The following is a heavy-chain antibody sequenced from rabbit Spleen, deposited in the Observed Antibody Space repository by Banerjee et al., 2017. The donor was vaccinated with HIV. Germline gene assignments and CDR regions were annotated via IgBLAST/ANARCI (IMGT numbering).Heavy chain of an antibody. Sequence: QSLEESGGDLVKPGASLTLSCEASGFDFTSYWICWVRQAPGKGLEWIACIYAGTISSRYYASWATGRFTISKTSSTTVTLQMTSLTGADTATYFCARGETSVGGYNLWGPGTLVTVS. CDR3: ARGETSVGGYNL. D-gene: IGHD1-1*01. CDR1: GFDFTSYW. CDR2: IYAGTISSR. V-gene: IGHV1S40*01. J-gene: IGHJ4*01.